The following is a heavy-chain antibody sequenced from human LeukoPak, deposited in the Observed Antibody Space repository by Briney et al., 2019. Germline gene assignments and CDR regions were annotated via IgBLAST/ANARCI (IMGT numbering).Heavy chain of an antibody. Sequence: GGSLRLSCAASGFTFSSYAMSWVRQAPGKGLEWVSGISGSGGSTYSADSVKGRFTISRDNSKNTLYLQMSSLRAEDTAIYYCAKVGPRDGYREYFFNYWGQGTLVTVSS. CDR3: AKVGPRDGYREYFFNY. D-gene: IGHD5-24*01. CDR1: GFTFSSYA. V-gene: IGHV3-23*01. J-gene: IGHJ4*02. CDR2: ISGSGGST.